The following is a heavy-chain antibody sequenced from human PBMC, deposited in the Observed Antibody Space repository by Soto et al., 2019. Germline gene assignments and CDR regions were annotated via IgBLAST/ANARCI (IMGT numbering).Heavy chain of an antibody. V-gene: IGHV3-30*18. J-gene: IGHJ4*02. CDR1: GFTFSSYG. CDR3: AKDATPSSYYFDY. D-gene: IGHD2-15*01. Sequence: QVQLVESGGGVVQPGRSLRLSCAASGFTFSSYGMHWVRKAPGKGLEWVAVISYDGSNKYYADSVKGRFTISRDNSKNTLYLQMNSLRAEDTAVYYCAKDATPSSYYFDYWGQGTLVTVSS. CDR2: ISYDGSNK.